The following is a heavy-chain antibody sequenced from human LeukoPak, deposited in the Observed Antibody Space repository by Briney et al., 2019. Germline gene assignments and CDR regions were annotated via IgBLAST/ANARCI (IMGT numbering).Heavy chain of an antibody. J-gene: IGHJ3*02. D-gene: IGHD2-15*01. CDR3: ARTGYCSGGSCYRPDI. V-gene: IGHV3-48*01. Sequence: GGSLRLSCAASGFTFSSYSMNWVRQAPGKGLEWVSYISSSSSTIYYADSVKGRFTTSRDNAKNSLYLQMNSLRAENTAVYYCARTGYCSGGSCYRPDIWGQGTMVTVSS. CDR2: ISSSSSTI. CDR1: GFTFSSYS.